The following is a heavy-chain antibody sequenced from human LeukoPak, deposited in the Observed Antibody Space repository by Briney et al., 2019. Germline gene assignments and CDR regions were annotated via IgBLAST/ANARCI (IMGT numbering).Heavy chain of an antibody. V-gene: IGHV4-59*08. J-gene: IGHJ4*02. CDR3: ARGYGGNSGIGLDC. D-gene: IGHD4-23*01. CDR1: GGSISSYY. Sequence: SETLSLTCTVSGGSISSYYWNWIRQPPGKGLEWIGYIYNSGSTNYNPSLQSRVTISVDTSKNQFSLNLSSVTAADTAVYYCARGYGGNSGIGLDCWGQGTLVTVSS. CDR2: IYNSGST.